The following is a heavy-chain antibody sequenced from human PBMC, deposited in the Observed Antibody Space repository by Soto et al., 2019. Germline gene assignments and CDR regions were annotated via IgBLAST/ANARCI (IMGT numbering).Heavy chain of an antibody. V-gene: IGHV3-53*01. J-gene: IGHJ5*02. CDR1: GFTVSSNY. CDR3: ARGTLFPCWFDP. CDR2: IYSGGST. Sequence: PGGSLRLSCAASGFTVSSNYMSWVRQAPGKGLEWVSVIYSGGSTYYADSVKGRFTISRDNSKNTLYLQMNNLRAEDTAVYYCARGTLFPCWFDPWGQGTLVTVSS. D-gene: IGHD2-21*01.